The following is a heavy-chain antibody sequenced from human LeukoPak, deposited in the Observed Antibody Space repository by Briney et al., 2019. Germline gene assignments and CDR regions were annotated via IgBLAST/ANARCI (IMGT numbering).Heavy chain of an antibody. CDR1: GFTFSSYE. Sequence: GGSLRLSCAASGFTFSSYEVNWVRQAPGKGLEWVSYISSSGSTIYYADSVKGRLTISRDNAKNSLYLQMNSLRAEDTAVYYCARDLGDFYYWGQGTLVTVSS. CDR2: ISSSGSTI. J-gene: IGHJ4*02. V-gene: IGHV3-48*03. CDR3: ARDLGDFYY. D-gene: IGHD2-21*02.